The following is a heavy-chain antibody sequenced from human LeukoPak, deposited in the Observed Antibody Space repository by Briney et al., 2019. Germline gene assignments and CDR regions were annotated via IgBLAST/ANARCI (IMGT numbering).Heavy chain of an antibody. D-gene: IGHD6-19*01. V-gene: IGHV4-61*10. CDR1: GGSIISDTFY. CDR3: ARVRYISGWYPFDF. CDR2: IHYTGVT. J-gene: IGHJ4*02. Sequence: SETLSLTCTVSGGSIISDTFYWNWIRQPAGKGLEWIGRIHYTGVTNHNPSLKSRVTISVDMSKNQFSLKLSSVTAANTAVYYCARVRYISGWYPFDFWGLGTLVIVSS.